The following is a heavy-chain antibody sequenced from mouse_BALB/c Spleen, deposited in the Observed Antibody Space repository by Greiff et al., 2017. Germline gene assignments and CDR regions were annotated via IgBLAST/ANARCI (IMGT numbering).Heavy chain of an antibody. CDR3: ARDLGAMDY. CDR2: ISSGGST. J-gene: IGHJ4*01. V-gene: IGHV5-6-5*01. Sequence: EVKVVESGGGLVQPGGSLKLSCAASGFTFSSYAMSWVRQTPEKRLEWVASISSGGSTYYPDSVKGRFTISRDNARNILYLQMSSLRSEDTAMYYCARDLGAMDYWGQGTSVTVSS. CDR1: GFTFSSYA.